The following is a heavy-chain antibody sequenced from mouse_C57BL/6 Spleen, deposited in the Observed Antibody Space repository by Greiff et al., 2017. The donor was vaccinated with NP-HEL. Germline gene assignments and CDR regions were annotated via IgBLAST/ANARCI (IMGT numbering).Heavy chain of an antibody. CDR1: GYTFTSYW. J-gene: IGHJ3*01. Sequence: QVQLKQSGAELVKPGASVKMSCKASGYTFTSYWITWVKQRPGQGLEWIGDIYPGSGSTNYNEKFKSKATLTVDTSSSTAYMQLSSLTSEDSAVYYCARTGLYYGSSYGFAYWGQGTLVTVSA. CDR2: IYPGSGST. CDR3: ARTGLYYGSSYGFAY. D-gene: IGHD1-1*01. V-gene: IGHV1-55*01.